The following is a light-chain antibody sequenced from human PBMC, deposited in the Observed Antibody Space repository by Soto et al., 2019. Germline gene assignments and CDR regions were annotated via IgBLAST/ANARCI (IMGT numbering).Light chain of an antibody. CDR1: QSVSSY. J-gene: IGKJ5*01. CDR2: DAS. V-gene: IGKV3-11*01. Sequence: EIVLTQSPDILSLSPGDRATLSCRASQSVSSYLAWYQQKPGQAPRLLIYDASNRATGIPARFSGSGSGTDFTLTISSLEPEDFAVYYCQQRSNWPPITFGQGTRLEIK. CDR3: QQRSNWPPIT.